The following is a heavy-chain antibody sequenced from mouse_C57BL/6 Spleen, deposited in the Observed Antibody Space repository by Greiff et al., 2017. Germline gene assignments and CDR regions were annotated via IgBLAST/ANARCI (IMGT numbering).Heavy chain of an antibody. D-gene: IGHD4-1*01. CDR2: ISYDGSN. V-gene: IGHV3-6*01. J-gene: IGHJ2*01. Sequence: EVKLVESGPGLVKPSQSLSLTCSVTGYSITSGYYWNWIRQFPGNKLEWMGYISYDGSNNYNQSLKNRISITRDTSKTQFFLQLNSVTTADTATSYCAELGYYFDYWGQGTTLTVSS. CDR3: AELGYYFDY. CDR1: GYSITSGYY.